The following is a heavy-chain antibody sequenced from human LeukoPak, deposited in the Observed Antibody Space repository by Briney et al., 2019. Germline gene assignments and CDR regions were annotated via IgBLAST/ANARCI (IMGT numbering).Heavy chain of an antibody. J-gene: IGHJ4*02. CDR3: AAGYSSGWYYFDY. D-gene: IGHD6-19*01. CDR1: GGSISSYY. Sequence: SETLSLTCTISGGSISSYYWSWIRQPPGKGLEWIGYIYYSGSTNYNPSLKSRVTISVDTSKNQFSLKLSSVTAADTAVYYCAAGYSSGWYYFDYWGQGTLVTVSS. V-gene: IGHV4-59*01. CDR2: IYYSGST.